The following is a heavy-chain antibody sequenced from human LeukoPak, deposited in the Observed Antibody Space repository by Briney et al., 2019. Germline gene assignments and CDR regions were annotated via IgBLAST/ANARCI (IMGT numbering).Heavy chain of an antibody. CDR1: GGSISSCY. J-gene: IGHJ6*02. CDR3: ARDRGRGMRSSSRGGYRAYSYSMDV. CDR2: IYTSGST. V-gene: IGHV4-4*07. Sequence: SETLSLTCTVSGGSISSCYWSWIRQPAGKGLEWIGRIYTSGSTNYNPSLKSRVTMSVDTSKNQFSLKLSSVTAADTAVYYCARDRGRGMRSSSRGGYRAYSYSMDVWGQGTTVTVSS. D-gene: IGHD6-6*01.